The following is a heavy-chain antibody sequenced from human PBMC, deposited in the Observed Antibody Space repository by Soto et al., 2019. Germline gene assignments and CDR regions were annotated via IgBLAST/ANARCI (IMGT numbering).Heavy chain of an antibody. CDR3: KRELDGGNPFDY. D-gene: IGHD2-15*01. V-gene: IGHV1-3*01. CDR1: GYTLTNYA. Sequence: QVQLVQSGAEVKKPGASVRVSCKPSGYTLTNYAIHWVRQAAGQSLEWLAWIDPGSGRATYSQKVQGRIIVTRDNSATNFHLDLHRPASEETAFYFCKRELDGGNPFDYWGQGALVTVSS. CDR2: IDPGSGRA. J-gene: IGHJ4*02.